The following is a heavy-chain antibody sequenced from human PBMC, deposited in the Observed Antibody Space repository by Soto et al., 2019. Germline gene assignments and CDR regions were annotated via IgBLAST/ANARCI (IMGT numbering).Heavy chain of an antibody. V-gene: IGHV4-34*01. CDR1: GGSFSGYY. CDR2: IYCSGST. J-gene: IGHJ5*02. Sequence: SETLSLTCAVYGGSFSGYYWSWIRQPPGKGLEWIGSIYCSGSTYYNPSLKSRVTISVDTSKNHFSLKLSSVTAADTAVYYCATQEVGGTYVYTFDPWGQGTLVTVSS. D-gene: IGHD1-26*01. CDR3: ATQEVGGTYVYTFDP.